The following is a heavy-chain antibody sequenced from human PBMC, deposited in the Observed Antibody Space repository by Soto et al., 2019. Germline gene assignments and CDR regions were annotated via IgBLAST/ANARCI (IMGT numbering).Heavy chain of an antibody. Sequence: SETLSLTCAVYGGSFSGYYWSWIRQPPGKGLEWIGEINHSGSTNYNPSLKSRVTISVDTSKNQFSLKLSSVTAADTAVYYCASPYSSPSYYYYGMDVWGQGTTVTVSS. CDR3: ASPYSSPSYYYYGMDV. D-gene: IGHD6-6*01. CDR2: INHSGST. CDR1: GGSFSGYY. V-gene: IGHV4-34*01. J-gene: IGHJ6*02.